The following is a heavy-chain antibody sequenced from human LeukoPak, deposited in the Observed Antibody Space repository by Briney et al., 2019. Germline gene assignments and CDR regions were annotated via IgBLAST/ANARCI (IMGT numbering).Heavy chain of an antibody. CDR3: ARGISSSGWLDY. J-gene: IGHJ4*02. V-gene: IGHV4-39*01. CDR1: GGSVSSSSHY. D-gene: IGHD6-19*01. Sequence: SETLSLTCIVSGGSVSSSSHYWGWIRQSPGKGLEWIGTIYNSGSTYYNPSLKSRVTISVDTSKNQFSLKLSSVTAADTAVYYCARGISSSGWLDYWGQGTLVTVSS. CDR2: IYNSGST.